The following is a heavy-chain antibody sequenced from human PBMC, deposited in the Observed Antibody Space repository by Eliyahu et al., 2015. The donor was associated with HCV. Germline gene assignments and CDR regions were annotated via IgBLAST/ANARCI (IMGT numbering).Heavy chain of an antibody. Sequence: EVQLVQSGAEVKKPGESLRISCXGSGYSFTSYWISWVRQMPGKGLEWMGRIDPSDXYTNYSPSFQGHVTISADKSISTAYLQWSSLKASDTAMYYCARRGYCSGGSCTAFDYWGQGTLVTVSS. CDR1: GYSFTSYW. D-gene: IGHD2-15*01. J-gene: IGHJ4*02. V-gene: IGHV5-10-1*03. CDR2: IDPSDXYT. CDR3: ARRGYCSGGSCTAFDY.